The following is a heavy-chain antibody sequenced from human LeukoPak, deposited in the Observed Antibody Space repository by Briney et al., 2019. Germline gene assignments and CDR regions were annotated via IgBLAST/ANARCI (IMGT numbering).Heavy chain of an antibody. Sequence: SETLSLTCTVSGDSISSNSYYWGWIRQPPGKGLEWIGSIYYRGSTYYNPSLKSRVTISVNTSKNQFSMKLTSVTAADTAVYYCVRPAEQQLDAYDIWGQGKMVTISS. CDR1: GDSISSNSYY. CDR2: IYYRGST. J-gene: IGHJ3*02. V-gene: IGHV4-39*01. D-gene: IGHD6-13*01. CDR3: VRPAEQQLDAYDI.